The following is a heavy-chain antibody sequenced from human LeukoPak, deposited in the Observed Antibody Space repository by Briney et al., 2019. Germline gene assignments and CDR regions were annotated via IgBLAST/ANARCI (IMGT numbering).Heavy chain of an antibody. CDR1: GVSFSMFA. CDR3: AKIPTYYYDSSEGSDI. D-gene: IGHD3-22*01. V-gene: IGHV3-23*01. J-gene: IGHJ3*02. CDR2: ISGSGENT. Sequence: PGGSLRLSCAATGVSFSMFAMTWVRQGPGKGLEWVSVISGSGENTNSADSVKGRFTTSRDNSKNTLYLQMNSLRVEHTALYYCAKIPTYYYDSSEGSDIWGQGTMVTVSS.